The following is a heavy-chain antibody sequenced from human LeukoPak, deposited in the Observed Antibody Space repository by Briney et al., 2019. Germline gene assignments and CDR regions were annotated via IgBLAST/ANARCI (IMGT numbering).Heavy chain of an antibody. CDR2: IFYAGKT. CDR3: ARIFDS. Sequence: PSETLSLTRTLSGDSFRRGGLYWGWIRQPPGKRPEWIRDIFYAGKTNYSPSLKSRATISLDTSKSQFSLKLTSMTAADTAVYYCARIFDSWGQGVLVTVSS. J-gene: IGHJ4*02. V-gene: IGHV4-61*08. CDR1: GDSFRRGGLY.